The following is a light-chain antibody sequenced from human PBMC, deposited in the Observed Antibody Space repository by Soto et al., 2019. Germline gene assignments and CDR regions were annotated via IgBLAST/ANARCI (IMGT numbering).Light chain of an antibody. J-gene: IGKJ5*01. CDR2: GAS. CDR3: RQCGFSPPIT. Sequence: EIVLQQSPGPLSLSPGDRDALSCRDSQSVSSTYFLGYQQKPGQAPRLLLYGASSRATDSPDRFSGSGSGTDFTLTISRLEPEDVAVYYCRQCGFSPPITCGQGTRLEIK. V-gene: IGKV3-20*01. CDR1: QSVSSTY.